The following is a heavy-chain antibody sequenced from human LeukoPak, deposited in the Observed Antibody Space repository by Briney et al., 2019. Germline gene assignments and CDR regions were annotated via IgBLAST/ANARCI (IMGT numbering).Heavy chain of an antibody. CDR3: AREGYYDSSGYPDY. CDR2: IYYSGST. Sequence: SETLSLTCTVSGGSTSSSNYYWGWIRQPPGKGLEWIGYIYYSGSTNYNPSLKSRVTISVDTSKNQFSLKLSSVTAADTAVYYCAREGYYDSSGYPDYWGQGTLVTVSP. J-gene: IGHJ4*02. D-gene: IGHD3-22*01. V-gene: IGHV4-61*01. CDR1: GGSTSSSNYY.